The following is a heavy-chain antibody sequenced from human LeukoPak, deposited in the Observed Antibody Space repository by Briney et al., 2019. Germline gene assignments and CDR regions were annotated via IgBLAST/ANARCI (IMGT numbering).Heavy chain of an antibody. Sequence: SETLSLTCTVSGGSISSYYWSWIRQAPGKGLEWIRYIYYSGSTNYNPSLKSRVTISVDTSKNQFSLKLSSVTAADTAVYYCARGRRGYDSSGYYAVYYGMDVWGQGTTVTVSS. CDR2: IYYSGST. CDR1: GGSISSYY. V-gene: IGHV4-59*01. CDR3: ARGRRGYDSSGYYAVYYGMDV. J-gene: IGHJ6*02. D-gene: IGHD3-22*01.